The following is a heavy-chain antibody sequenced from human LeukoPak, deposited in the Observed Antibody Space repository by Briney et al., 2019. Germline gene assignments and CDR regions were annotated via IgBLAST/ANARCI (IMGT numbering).Heavy chain of an antibody. CDR1: GFTFDDYG. J-gene: IGHJ6*03. CDR3: ARGSYYRYYYYYMDV. CDR2: INWIGGST. V-gene: IGHV3-20*04. Sequence: GGSLRLSCAASGFTFDDYGMSWVRQVPGKGLEWVSGINWIGGSTGYADSVKGRFTISRDNAKNSLYLQMNSLRAEDTALYYCARGSYYRYYYYYMDVWGKGTTVTVSS. D-gene: IGHD1-26*01.